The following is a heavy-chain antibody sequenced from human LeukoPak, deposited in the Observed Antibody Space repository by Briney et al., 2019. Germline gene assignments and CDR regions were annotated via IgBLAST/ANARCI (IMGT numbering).Heavy chain of an antibody. V-gene: IGHV4-34*01. D-gene: IGHD3-22*01. CDR1: GGSFSGYY. CDR2: INHSGST. Sequence: SETLSLTCAVYGGSFSGYYWSWIRQPPGKGLEWIGEINHSGSTNYNPSPKSRVIISVDTSRNQFSLKLSSVTAADTAVYYCARAVVVSAFDIWGQGTMVTVSS. CDR3: ARAVVVSAFDI. J-gene: IGHJ3*02.